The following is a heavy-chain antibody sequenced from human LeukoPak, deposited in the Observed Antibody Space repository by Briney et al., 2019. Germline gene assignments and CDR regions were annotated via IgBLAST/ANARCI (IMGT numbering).Heavy chain of an antibody. J-gene: IGHJ6*02. CDR2: ISSSSSYI. D-gene: IGHD5-24*01. V-gene: IGHV3-21*01. Sequence: PGGSLRLSCAASGFTFSSYSMNWVRQAPGKGLEWVSSISSSSSYIYYADSVKGRFTISRDNAKNSLYLQMNSLRAEDTAGYYCARDLPPMGYYGMDVWGQGTTVTVSS. CDR3: ARDLPPMGYYGMDV. CDR1: GFTFSSYS.